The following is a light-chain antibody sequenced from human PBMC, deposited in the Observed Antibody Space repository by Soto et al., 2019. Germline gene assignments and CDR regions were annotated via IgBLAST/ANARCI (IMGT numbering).Light chain of an antibody. J-gene: IGKJ1*01. V-gene: IGKV1-39*01. CDR1: QTIRYS. CDR2: DAS. CDR3: HQSAGSRTWT. Sequence: DIQMTQSPSSLSASVGDRVTITCRASQTIRYSLNWYQQKPWKAPKVLIYDASTLQSGVLPRFSGSGSGTDFALTISSLQPEDFATYYCHQSAGSRTWTFGQGTKVDIK.